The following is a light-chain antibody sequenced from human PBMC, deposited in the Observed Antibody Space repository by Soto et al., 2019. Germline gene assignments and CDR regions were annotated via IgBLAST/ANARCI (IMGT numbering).Light chain of an antibody. CDR1: GRDIGAYNY. J-gene: IGLJ1*01. V-gene: IGLV2-14*01. Sequence: QSVLTQPASVSGSPGQSITISCTGSGRDIGAYNYVSWYQQHPGKAPKLLIYGVKNRPSGVSYRFSASKSAFTASLTISGLQAEEEAHYYCSSYKTSYFYVFGPGTKVT. CDR3: SSYKTSYFYV. CDR2: GVK.